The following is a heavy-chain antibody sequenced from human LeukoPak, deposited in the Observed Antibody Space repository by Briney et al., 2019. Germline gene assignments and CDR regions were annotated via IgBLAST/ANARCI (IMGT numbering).Heavy chain of an antibody. CDR3: ARVTKIFARVDY. Sequence: PSETLSLTCTVSGGSISSYYWSWIRQPPGKGLEWIGEINHSGSTNYNPSLKSRVTISVDTSKNQFSLKLSSVTAADTAVYYCARVTKIFARVDYWGQGTLVTVSS. CDR2: INHSGST. J-gene: IGHJ4*02. CDR1: GGSISSYY. D-gene: IGHD2-15*01. V-gene: IGHV4-34*01.